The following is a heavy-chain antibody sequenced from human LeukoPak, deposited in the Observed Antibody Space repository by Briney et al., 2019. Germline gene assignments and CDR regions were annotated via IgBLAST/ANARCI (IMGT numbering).Heavy chain of an antibody. Sequence: TSETLSLTCTVSGGSISSSSCYWGWIRQPPGKGLEWIGSIYYSGSTYYNPSLKSRVTISVDTSKNQFSLKLSSVAAADTAVYYCARGEVLRFLEWSRGPFDYWGQGTLVTVSS. D-gene: IGHD3-3*01. CDR1: GGSISSSSCY. CDR2: IYYSGST. CDR3: ARGEVLRFLEWSRGPFDY. J-gene: IGHJ4*02. V-gene: IGHV4-39*01.